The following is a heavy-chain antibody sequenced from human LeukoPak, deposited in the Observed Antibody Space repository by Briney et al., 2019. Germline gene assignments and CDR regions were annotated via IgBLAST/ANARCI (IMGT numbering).Heavy chain of an antibody. D-gene: IGHD3-3*01. Sequence: SETLSLTCTVSGGSISSSSYYWGWIRQPPGKGLEWIGSIYYSGSTYYNPSLKSRVTISVDTSKNQFSLKLSSVTAADTAVYYCARHLLEWIPGFDPWGQGTLVTVSS. V-gene: IGHV4-39*01. CDR3: ARHLLEWIPGFDP. J-gene: IGHJ5*02. CDR2: IYYSGST. CDR1: GGSISSSSYY.